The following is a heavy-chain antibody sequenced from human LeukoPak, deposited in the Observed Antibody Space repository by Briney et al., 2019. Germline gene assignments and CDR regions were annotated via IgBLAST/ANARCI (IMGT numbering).Heavy chain of an antibody. D-gene: IGHD2-2*02. CDR1: GFSFNSYG. J-gene: IGHJ6*02. V-gene: IGHV3-30*18. Sequence: ARSLRLSCAASGFSFNSYGMHWVRQAPGKGMEWVAVTSYDGRDKDYADSVKGRFTVSRDNSKNTLYLQMNSLRVEDTAVYYCAKIRAGYCTSISCYTGMDVWGQGTTVTVSS. CDR2: TSYDGRDK. CDR3: AKIRAGYCTSISCYTGMDV.